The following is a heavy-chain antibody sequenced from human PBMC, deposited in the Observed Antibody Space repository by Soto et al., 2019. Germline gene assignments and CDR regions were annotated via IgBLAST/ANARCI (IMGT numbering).Heavy chain of an antibody. Sequence: QIQLVESGGGVVQPGRSLRLSCTASGFTFNSYGFNWVRQAPGKGLEWVAVIWYDGNTKDYADSVKGRFTISRDNLRSTVYLQLTSLTAEDTAVYYCARPLVAPVAGPSYYGIDVWGQGTTVTVSS. V-gene: IGHV3-33*01. J-gene: IGHJ6*02. CDR2: IWYDGNTK. CDR3: ARPLVAPVAGPSYYGIDV. CDR1: GFTFNSYG. D-gene: IGHD6-19*01.